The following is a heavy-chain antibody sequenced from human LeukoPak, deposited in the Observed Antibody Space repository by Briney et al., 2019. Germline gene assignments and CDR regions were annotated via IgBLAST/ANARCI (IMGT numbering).Heavy chain of an antibody. J-gene: IGHJ4*02. CDR1: GGSISSSSYY. CDR2: IYYSGGT. Sequence: SETLSLTCTVSGGSISSSSYYWGWIRQPPGKGLEWIGSIYYSGGTYYNPSLKSRVTISVDTSKNQFSLKLSSVTAADTAVYYCARGGWGPNYYDSSGYGDYWGQGTLVTVSS. D-gene: IGHD3-22*01. CDR3: ARGGWGPNYYDSSGYGDY. V-gene: IGHV4-39*01.